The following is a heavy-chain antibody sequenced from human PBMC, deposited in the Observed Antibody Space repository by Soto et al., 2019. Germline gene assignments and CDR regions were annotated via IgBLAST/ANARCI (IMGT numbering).Heavy chain of an antibody. J-gene: IGHJ4*02. CDR3: AKDPYGYSFF. Sequence: QVQLVESGGGVVQPGRSLRLSCAASSFTFTSYDLHWVRQAPGKGLEWVAFISSGGTKKYYADSVKGRFIISRDNSKNTLYLQMNSLRLEDTSVYNCAKDPYGYSFFWGKGTLLTVSS. CDR1: SFTFTSYD. CDR2: ISSGGTKK. D-gene: IGHD5-18*01. V-gene: IGHV3-30*18.